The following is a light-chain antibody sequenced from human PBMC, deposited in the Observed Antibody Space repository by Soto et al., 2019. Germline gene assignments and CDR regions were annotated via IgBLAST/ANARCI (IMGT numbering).Light chain of an antibody. Sequence: QSALTQPASVSGSPGQSITISCTGTSSDVGGYNYVSWYQHHAGKAPRLMIYASSNRPSGVSHRFSGSRSGNTASLTISGPPAEGEADYYCSSNTSGTTLYVFGTGTKLTVL. J-gene: IGLJ1*01. V-gene: IGLV2-14*01. CDR1: SSDVGGYNY. CDR3: SSNTSGTTLYV. CDR2: ASS.